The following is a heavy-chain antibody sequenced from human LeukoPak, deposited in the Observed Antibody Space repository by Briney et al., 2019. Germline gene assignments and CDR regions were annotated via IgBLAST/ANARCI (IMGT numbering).Heavy chain of an antibody. D-gene: IGHD3-3*01. V-gene: IGHV4-34*01. J-gene: IGHJ5*02. CDR2: INHSGST. Sequence: SETLSLTCAVYGGSFSGYYWSWIRQPPGKGLEWIGEINHSGSTNYNPSLKSRVTMSVDTSKNQFSLKLSSVTAADTAVYYCARHTITIFGVGQNWFDPWGQGTLVTVSS. CDR1: GGSFSGYY. CDR3: ARHTITIFGVGQNWFDP.